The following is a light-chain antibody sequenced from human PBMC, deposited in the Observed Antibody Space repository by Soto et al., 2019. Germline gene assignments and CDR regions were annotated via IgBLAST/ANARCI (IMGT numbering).Light chain of an antibody. Sequence: QSVLTQPPSVSGPPGQSVTISCTGTSSDVGKYDRVSWYQQPPGTAPKLIIYEFTNRPSGVPARFSGSKSGNTASLTISGLQAEDEADYYCSSYTSTSRYVFGAGTKVTVL. V-gene: IGLV2-18*02. J-gene: IGLJ1*01. CDR2: EFT. CDR3: SSYTSTSRYV. CDR1: SSDVGKYDR.